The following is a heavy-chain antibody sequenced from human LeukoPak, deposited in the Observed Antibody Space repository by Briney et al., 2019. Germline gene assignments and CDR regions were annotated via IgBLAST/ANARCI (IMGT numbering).Heavy chain of an antibody. CDR3: ARDGLVEGVSLFDY. CDR1: GYVFTSYA. Sequence: ASVKVSCKASGYVFTSYAINWLRQAPGQGPEWMGWINMYNGHPTYAQGFTGRFVFSLDTSICTAYLQISSLKAEDTAVHYCARDGLVEGVSLFDYWGQGTLVTVSS. J-gene: IGHJ4*02. D-gene: IGHD3-16*01. V-gene: IGHV7-4-1*02. CDR2: INMYNGHP.